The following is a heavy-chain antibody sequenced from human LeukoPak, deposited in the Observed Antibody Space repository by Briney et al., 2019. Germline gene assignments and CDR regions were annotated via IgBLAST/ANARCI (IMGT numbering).Heavy chain of an antibody. CDR1: GYTLTELS. Sequence: ASVKVSCKVSGYTLTELSMHWVRQAPGKGLEWMGGFDPEDGGTIYAQKFQGRVTMTEDTSTDTAYMELSSLRSEDTAVYYCATLYSGSYHFDYWGQGTLVTVSS. CDR2: FDPEDGGT. CDR3: ATLYSGSYHFDY. J-gene: IGHJ4*02. D-gene: IGHD1-26*01. V-gene: IGHV1-24*01.